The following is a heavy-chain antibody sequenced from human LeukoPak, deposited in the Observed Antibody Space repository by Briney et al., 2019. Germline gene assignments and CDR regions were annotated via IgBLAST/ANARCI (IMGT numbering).Heavy chain of an antibody. J-gene: IGHJ4*02. CDR1: GASISSSSYY. D-gene: IGHD3-9*01. V-gene: IGHV4-39*01. CDR2: IYYSGST. CDR3: ARLPQRSDVLTSYANSFDY. Sequence: SETLSLTWTVSGASISSSSYYWAWIREPPGKGLEWIGNIYYSGSTYYNPSLNSRVTISVDTSKNRYSLKLTSVTTADTAVFYCARLPQRSDVLTSYANSFDYWGQGTLVTVSS.